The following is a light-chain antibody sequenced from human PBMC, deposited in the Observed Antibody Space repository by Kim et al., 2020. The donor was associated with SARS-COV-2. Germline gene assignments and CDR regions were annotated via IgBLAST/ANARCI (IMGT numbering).Light chain of an antibody. J-gene: IGLJ1*01. CDR1: SLRSYY. V-gene: IGLV3-19*01. Sequence: SSELTQDPAVSVALGQTVRITCQGDSLRSYYASWXQQKPGQATVLVIYGKNNRPSGIPDRFSGSSSGNTASLTITGAQAEDEADYYCNSRDSSGNHVFGT. CDR2: GKN. CDR3: NSRDSSGNHV.